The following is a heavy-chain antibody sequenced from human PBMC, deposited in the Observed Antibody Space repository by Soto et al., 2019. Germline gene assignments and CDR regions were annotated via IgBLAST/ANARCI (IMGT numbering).Heavy chain of an antibody. V-gene: IGHV1-2*04. J-gene: IGHJ4*02. CDR3: ARGGEYCSGGSCLGY. CDR1: GYTFTGYY. D-gene: IGHD2-15*01. Sequence: ASVKVSCKASGYTFTGYYMHWVRQAPGQGLEWMGWINPNSGGTNYAQKFQGWVTMTRDTSISTAYMELSRLRSDDTAVYSCARGGEYCSGGSCLGYWGQGTLVTVSS. CDR2: INPNSGGT.